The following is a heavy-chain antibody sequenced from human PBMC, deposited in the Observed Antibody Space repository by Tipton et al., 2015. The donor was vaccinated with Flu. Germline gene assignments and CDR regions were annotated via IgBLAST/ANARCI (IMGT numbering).Heavy chain of an antibody. J-gene: IGHJ6*02. CDR3: AREFSEGTQLWLRGAKYYYYGMGV. CDR2: VIPMLGIV. Sequence: QVQLVQSGAEVKKPGSSVKVSRKASGGTVSSYAISWVRQAPGQGLEWMGRVIPMLGIVNYAQKFQGRVTITADKSTSTAYMELSSLRPEDTAVYYCAREFSEGTQLWLRGAKYYYYGMGVWGQGTTVTVSS. D-gene: IGHD5-18*01. V-gene: IGHV1-69*09. CDR1: GGTVSSYA.